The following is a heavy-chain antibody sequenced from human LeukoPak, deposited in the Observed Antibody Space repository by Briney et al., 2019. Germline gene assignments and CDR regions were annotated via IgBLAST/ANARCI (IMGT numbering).Heavy chain of an antibody. J-gene: IGHJ6*02. CDR3: ARDVGYSSGWSYYYYGMDV. CDR2: ISGSGGST. CDR1: GFTFSSYA. V-gene: IGHV3-23*01. D-gene: IGHD6-19*01. Sequence: GGSLRLSCAASGFTFSSYAMSWVRQAPGKGLEWVSAISGSGGSTYYADSVKGRFTISRDNSKNTLYLQMNSLRAEDTAVYYCARDVGYSSGWSYYYYGMDVWGQGTTVTVSS.